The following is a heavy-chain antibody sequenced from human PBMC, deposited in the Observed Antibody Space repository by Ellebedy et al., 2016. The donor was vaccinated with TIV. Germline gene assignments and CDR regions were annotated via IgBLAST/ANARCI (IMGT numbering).Heavy chain of an antibody. V-gene: IGHV3-23*01. D-gene: IGHD3-10*01. J-gene: IGHJ6*02. Sequence: GGSLRLXXAASGFTFSSYAMSWVRQAPGKGLEWVSAISGSGGSTYYADSVKGRFTISRDNSKNTLYLQMNSLRAEDTAVYYCARVLPTFYYGSGSYLFDYYYYGMDVWGQGTTVTVSS. CDR2: ISGSGGST. CDR3: ARVLPTFYYGSGSYLFDYYYYGMDV. CDR1: GFTFSSYA.